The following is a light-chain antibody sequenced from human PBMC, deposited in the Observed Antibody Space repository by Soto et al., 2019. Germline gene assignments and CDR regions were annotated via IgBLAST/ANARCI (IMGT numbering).Light chain of an antibody. CDR2: EVS. CDR1: SSDVGGYNY. V-gene: IGLV2-14*01. J-gene: IGLJ2*01. Sequence: QSVLTQPASVSGSPGQSITISCTGTSSDVGGYNYVSWYQQHPGKAPKLTIYEVSNRPSGVSNRFSGSKSGNTASLTISGLQAEDEADYYCSSYTGSSTLVFGGGTKVTVL. CDR3: SSYTGSSTLV.